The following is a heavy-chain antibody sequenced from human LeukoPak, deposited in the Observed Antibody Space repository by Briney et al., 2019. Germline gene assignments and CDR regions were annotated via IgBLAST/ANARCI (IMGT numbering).Heavy chain of an antibody. Sequence: ASVKVSCKASGGTFISYAISWVRQAPGQGLEWMGGIIPIFGTANYAQKFQGRVTITADESTSTAYMELSSLRSEDTAVYYCASLGYSSSPYYYYYGMDVWGQGTTVTVSS. V-gene: IGHV1-69*13. D-gene: IGHD6-6*01. J-gene: IGHJ6*02. CDR2: IIPIFGTA. CDR1: GGTFISYA. CDR3: ASLGYSSSPYYYYYGMDV.